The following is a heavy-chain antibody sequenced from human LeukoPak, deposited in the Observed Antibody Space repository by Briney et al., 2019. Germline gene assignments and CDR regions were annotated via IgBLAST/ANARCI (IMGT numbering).Heavy chain of an antibody. CDR3: ARFSSGWSPSGFDY. J-gene: IGHJ4*02. Sequence: GGSLRLSCAASGFTLSRHPIFWVRQAPGKGLEWVAVISHDGGNKYYTDSVKGRFTISSDNAKNTLYLQMNSLRVEDTAVYYCARFSSGWSPSGFDYWGQGTLVTVSS. V-gene: IGHV3-30*04. CDR1: GFTLSRHP. D-gene: IGHD6-19*01. CDR2: ISHDGGNK.